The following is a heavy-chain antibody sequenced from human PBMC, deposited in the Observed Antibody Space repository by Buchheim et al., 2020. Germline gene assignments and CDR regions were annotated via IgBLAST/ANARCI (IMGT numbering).Heavy chain of an antibody. J-gene: IGHJ6*02. CDR1: GGSISSGGYY. CDR3: ARGAPTSPSYLLGVWDTRGGMDV. Sequence: QVQLQESGPGLVKPSQTLSLTCTVSGGSISSGGYYWSWIRQHPGKGLEWIGYIYYSGSTYYNPSLKSRVTISVDTSKNQFSLKLSSVTAADTAVYYCARGAPTSPSYLLGVWDTRGGMDVWGQGTT. D-gene: IGHD2-8*02. CDR2: IYYSGST. V-gene: IGHV4-31*03.